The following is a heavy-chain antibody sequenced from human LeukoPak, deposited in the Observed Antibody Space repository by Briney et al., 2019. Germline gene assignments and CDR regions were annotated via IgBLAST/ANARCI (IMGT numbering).Heavy chain of an antibody. J-gene: IGHJ4*02. CDR3: APIVVVPAAIFDY. Sequence: SETLSLTCTVSGGSISSYYWSWIRQPPGKGLEWIGSIYYSGSTYYNPSLKSRVTISVDTSKNQFSLKLSSVTAADTAVYYCAPIVVVPAAIFDYWGQGTLVTVSS. CDR2: IYYSGST. D-gene: IGHD2-2*01. CDR1: GGSISSYY. V-gene: IGHV4-59*05.